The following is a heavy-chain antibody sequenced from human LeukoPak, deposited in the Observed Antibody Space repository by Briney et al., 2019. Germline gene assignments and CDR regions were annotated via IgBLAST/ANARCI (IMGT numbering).Heavy chain of an antibody. V-gene: IGHV4-4*07. J-gene: IGHJ6*03. Sequence: PSETLSLTCTVSGGSISSYYWSWIRQPAGKGLEWIGRIYTSGSTNYNPSLKSRVHMSVDTYKNQFSLKLSSVTAADTAVYYCARDYGDYAYYYYYYMDVWGKGTTVTVSS. D-gene: IGHD4-17*01. CDR2: IYTSGST. CDR1: GGSISSYY. CDR3: ARDYGDYAYYYYYYMDV.